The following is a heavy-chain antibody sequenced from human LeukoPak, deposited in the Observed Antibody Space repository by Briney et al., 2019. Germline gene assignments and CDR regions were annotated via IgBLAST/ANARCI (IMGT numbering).Heavy chain of an antibody. CDR1: GGSISSHY. J-gene: IGHJ4*02. CDR2: IYYSGST. D-gene: IGHD5-24*01. CDR3: ASGRDASNHY. V-gene: IGHV4-59*11. Sequence: SETLSLTCTVSGGSISSHYWSWIRQPPGKGLEWIGYIYYSGSTNYNPSLKSRVTISVDTSKNQFSLKLSSVTAADTAVYYCASGRDASNHYWGQGTLVTVSS.